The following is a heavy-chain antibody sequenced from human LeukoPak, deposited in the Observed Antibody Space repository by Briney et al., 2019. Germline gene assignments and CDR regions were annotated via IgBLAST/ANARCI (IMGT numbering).Heavy chain of an antibody. J-gene: IGHJ5*02. Sequence: GGSLRLSCAVSGIALSNYSMNWVRQAPGKGLEWVSYISSSSSTIYYADSVKGRFTISRDNAKNSLYLQMNSLRAEDTAVYYCARVAGGFDPWGQGTLVTVSS. D-gene: IGHD3-16*01. CDR1: GIALSNYS. CDR2: ISSSSSTI. CDR3: ARVAGGFDP. V-gene: IGHV3-48*04.